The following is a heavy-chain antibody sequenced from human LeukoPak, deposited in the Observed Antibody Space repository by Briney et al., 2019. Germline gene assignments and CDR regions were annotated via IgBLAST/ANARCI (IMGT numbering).Heavy chain of an antibody. D-gene: IGHD2-21*02. J-gene: IGHJ1*01. V-gene: IGHV4-61*02. CDR3: ARHSRVLTAILEYFQH. CDR2: IYTSGST. CDR1: GGSISSGRYY. Sequence: SETLSLTCTVSGGSISSGRYYWSWIRQPAGKGLEWIGRIYTSGSTNYNPSLKSRVTLSVDTSKNQFSLILSSVTAADTAVYFCARHSRVLTAILEYFQHWGQGTPVTVSS.